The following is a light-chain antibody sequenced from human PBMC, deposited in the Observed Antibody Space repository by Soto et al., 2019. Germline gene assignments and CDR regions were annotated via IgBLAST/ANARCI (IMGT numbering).Light chain of an antibody. CDR2: EVS. CDR1: SSDVGGYNF. CDR3: CSYAGSSTL. V-gene: IGLV2-23*02. Sequence: QSALTQPASVSGSPGQSITISCTGTSSDVGGYNFVSWYQQHPGKAPKLMIYEVSKRPSGVPSRFAGSKSGNTASLTSSGLQDEDEADYCCCSYAGSSTLFGGGTKVTVL. J-gene: IGLJ2*01.